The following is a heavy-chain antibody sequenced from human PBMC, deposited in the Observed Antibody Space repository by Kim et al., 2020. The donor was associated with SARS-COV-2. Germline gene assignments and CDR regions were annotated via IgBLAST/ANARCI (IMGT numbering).Heavy chain of an antibody. CDR3: ARGRHYYCSWSIYYYYG. J-gene: IGHJ6*01. D-gene: IGHD3-10*01. Sequence: GGSLRLSCAASGFIFSSYWMTWVRQAPGKGLEWVANIKQDGSDKYYVDSVKGRFTISRDNAKNSLYLLMNSLRAEDTAVYYCARGRHYYCSWSIYYYYG. CDR2: IKQDGSDK. V-gene: IGHV3-7*01. CDR1: GFIFSSYW.